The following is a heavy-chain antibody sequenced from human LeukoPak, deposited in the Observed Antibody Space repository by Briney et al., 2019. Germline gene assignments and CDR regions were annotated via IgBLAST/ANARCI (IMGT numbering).Heavy chain of an antibody. V-gene: IGHV3-53*04. CDR1: GFTVSSNY. J-gene: IGHJ4*02. D-gene: IGHD3-22*01. CDR2: IYSGGST. CDR3: ARSQTTYYDSSGPPSH. Sequence: GGSLRLSCAASGFTVSSNYMSWVRQAPGKGLEWVSVIYSGGSTYYADSVKGRFTISRHNSKNTLYLQMNSLRAEDTAVYYCARSQTTYYDSSGPPSHWGQGTPVTVSS.